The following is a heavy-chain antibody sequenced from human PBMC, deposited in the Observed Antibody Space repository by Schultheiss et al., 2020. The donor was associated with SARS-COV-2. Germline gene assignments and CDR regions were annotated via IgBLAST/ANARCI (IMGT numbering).Heavy chain of an antibody. J-gene: IGHJ4*02. Sequence: SQTLSLTCTVSGGSISSYYWSWIRQPPGKGLEWIGYIYYSGSTNYNPSLKSRVTISVDTSKNQFSLKLSSVTAADTAVYYCARGEADIVVVVAAQYYFDYWGQGTLVTVSS. CDR1: GGSISSYY. CDR3: ARGEADIVVVVAAQYYFDY. V-gene: IGHV4-59*12. CDR2: IYYSGST. D-gene: IGHD2-15*01.